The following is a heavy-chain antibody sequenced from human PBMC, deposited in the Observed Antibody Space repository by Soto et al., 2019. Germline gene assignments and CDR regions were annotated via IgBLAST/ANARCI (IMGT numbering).Heavy chain of an antibody. V-gene: IGHV1-18*01. Sequence: ASVKVSCKASGYTFTSYGISWVQQAPGQGLEWMGWISAYNGNTNYAQKLQGRVTMTTDTSTSTAYMELRSLRSDDTAVYYCARPVWWLLSGHYYYYMDVWGKGTTVTVSS. D-gene: IGHD5-12*01. J-gene: IGHJ6*03. CDR1: GYTFTSYG. CDR3: ARPVWWLLSGHYYYYMDV. CDR2: ISAYNGNT.